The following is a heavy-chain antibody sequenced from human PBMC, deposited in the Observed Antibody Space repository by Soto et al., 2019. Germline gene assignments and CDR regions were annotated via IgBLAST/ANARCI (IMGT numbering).Heavy chain of an antibody. Sequence: GGSLRLSCAASGFTFSGYAMSWVRQAPGKGLEWVSAISGSGGSTYYADSVKGRFTISRDNSKNTLYLQMNSLRAEDTAVYYCARWKTYYYDSSGKDAFDIWGQGTMVTVS. CDR1: GFTFSGYA. D-gene: IGHD3-22*01. CDR2: ISGSGGST. CDR3: ARWKTYYYDSSGKDAFDI. V-gene: IGHV3-23*01. J-gene: IGHJ3*02.